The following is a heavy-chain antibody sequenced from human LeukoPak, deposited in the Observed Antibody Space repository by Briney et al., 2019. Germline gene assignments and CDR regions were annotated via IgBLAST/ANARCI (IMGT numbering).Heavy chain of an antibody. D-gene: IGHD5-24*01. CDR3: VGDGRDGYNIYFHH. V-gene: IGHV3-64D*06. CDR2: ISGNGVST. Sequence: PGGSLRLSCSASEFTFSSYAMHWVRQAPGRGLQYVSVISGNGVSTSYADSVKGRFTISRDNSKNTVYLQMTSLRAEDTAVYYCVGDGRDGYNIYFHHWGQGTLVTVSS. J-gene: IGHJ1*01. CDR1: EFTFSSYA.